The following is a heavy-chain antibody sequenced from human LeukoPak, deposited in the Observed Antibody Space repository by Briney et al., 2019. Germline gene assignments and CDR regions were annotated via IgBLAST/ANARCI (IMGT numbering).Heavy chain of an antibody. CDR3: TRDSGTYNWFDP. CDR1: GFTFSGSA. Sequence: PGGSLRLSCAASGFTFSGSAIHWVRQSSGKGLEWVGKIDKKDKGYATATAYAASVKGRFTISRDDSINTAYLQMKSLKNEDTALYYCTRDSGTYNWFDPWGQGTLVTVSS. CDR2: IDKKDKGYATAT. V-gene: IGHV3-73*01. J-gene: IGHJ5*02. D-gene: IGHD1-26*01.